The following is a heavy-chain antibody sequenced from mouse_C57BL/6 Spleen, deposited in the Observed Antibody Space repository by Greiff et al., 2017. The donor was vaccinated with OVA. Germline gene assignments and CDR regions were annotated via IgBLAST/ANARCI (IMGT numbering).Heavy chain of an antibody. CDR1: GYSITSGYY. J-gene: IGHJ2*01. CDR3: ARRGNSDY. CDR2: ISYDGSN. V-gene: IGHV3-6*01. Sequence: EVKLMESGPGLVKPSQSLSLTCSVTGYSITSGYYWNWIRQFPGNKLEWMGYISYDGSNNYNPSLKNRISITRDTSKNQFFLKLNSVTTEDTATYYCARRGNSDYWGQGTTLTVSS.